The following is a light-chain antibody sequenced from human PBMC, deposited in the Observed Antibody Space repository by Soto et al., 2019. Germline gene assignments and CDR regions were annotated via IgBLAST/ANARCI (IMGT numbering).Light chain of an antibody. J-gene: IGKJ2*01. Sequence: EIVMTQSPATLSVSPGERATVSCRASQSVSSNLAWYQQKPGQVPRLLIYGASTRATGIPARFSGSGSGTEFTLPIGSLQSEDFAVYYCQQYNNWPRTFGQGTKLEIK. V-gene: IGKV3-15*01. CDR1: QSVSSN. CDR3: QQYNNWPRT. CDR2: GAS.